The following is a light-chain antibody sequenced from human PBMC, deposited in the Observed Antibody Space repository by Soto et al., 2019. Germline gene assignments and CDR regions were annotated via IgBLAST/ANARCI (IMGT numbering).Light chain of an antibody. CDR3: QQYNNWPST. Sequence: EIVLTQSPATLSLSPGERATLSCRVSQSVGSSLAWYQQKPGQAPRLLIYGASMRATGIPDRFTGSGSGTDFTLTISRLEPEDFAVYYCQQYNNWPSTFGQGTKVDIK. J-gene: IGKJ1*01. CDR1: QSVGSS. CDR2: GAS. V-gene: IGKV3-11*01.